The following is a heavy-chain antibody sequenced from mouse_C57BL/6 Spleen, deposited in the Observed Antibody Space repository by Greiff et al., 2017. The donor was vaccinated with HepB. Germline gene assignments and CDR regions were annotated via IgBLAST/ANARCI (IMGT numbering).Heavy chain of an antibody. J-gene: IGHJ3*01. CDR2: INPNNGGT. Sequence: VQLQQSGPELVKPGASVKISCKASGYTFTDYYMNWVKQSHGKSLEWIGDINPNNGGTSYNQKFKGKATLTVDKSSSTAYMELRSLTSEDSAVYYCARSMGLRLLFAYWGQGTLVTVSA. CDR3: ARSMGLRLLFAY. V-gene: IGHV1-26*01. D-gene: IGHD2-4*01. CDR1: GYTFTDYY.